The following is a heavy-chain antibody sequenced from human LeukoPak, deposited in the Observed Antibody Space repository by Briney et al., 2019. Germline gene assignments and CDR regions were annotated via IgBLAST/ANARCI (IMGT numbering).Heavy chain of an antibody. Sequence: ASVKVSCKASGYTFTTYDINWVRQATGQGFEWMGWMNPNNGNTGYAQKFQGRVTITRDTSASTAYMELSSLRSEDTAVYYCARDPLDYDSSGYYSHYYGMDVWGQGTTVTVSS. D-gene: IGHD3-22*01. V-gene: IGHV1-8*03. CDR2: MNPNNGNT. CDR3: ARDPLDYDSSGYYSHYYGMDV. CDR1: GYTFTTYD. J-gene: IGHJ6*02.